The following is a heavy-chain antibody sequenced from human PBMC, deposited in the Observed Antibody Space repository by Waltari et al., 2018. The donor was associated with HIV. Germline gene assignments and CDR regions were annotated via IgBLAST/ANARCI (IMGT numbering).Heavy chain of an antibody. V-gene: IGHV1-8*01. Sequence: QVQLVQSGAEVKKPGASVKVSCRTSGYTFTNHDINWVRQAAGQRLEWMGWMNPNSGNKGFAQNFQGRVTMTRNSSISTAYMELRSLKAEDTALYYGARSLTSRPGYGGVMAFWGQGSLVTVSS. CDR3: ARSLTSRPGYGGVMAF. CDR2: MNPNSGNK. CDR1: GYTFTNHD. D-gene: IGHD3-16*01. J-gene: IGHJ4*02.